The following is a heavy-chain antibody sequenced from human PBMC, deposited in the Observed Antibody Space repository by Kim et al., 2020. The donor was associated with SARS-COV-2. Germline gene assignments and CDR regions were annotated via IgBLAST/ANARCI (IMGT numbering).Heavy chain of an antibody. D-gene: IGHD3-22*01. CDR2: IYHSGST. CDR3: ARDRGYDRGGRDS. J-gene: IGHJ4*02. CDR1: GGSISSSNW. Sequence: SETLSLTCAVSGGSISSSNWWSWVRQPPGEGLEWIGEIYHSGSTNYNPSLKSRVTISVDKSKNQFSLKLSSVTAADTAVYYCARDRGYDRGGRDSWGQGTLVTVSS. V-gene: IGHV4-4*02.